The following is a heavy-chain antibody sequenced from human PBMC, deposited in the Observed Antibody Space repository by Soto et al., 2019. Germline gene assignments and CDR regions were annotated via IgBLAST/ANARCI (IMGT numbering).Heavy chain of an antibody. CDR2: IHSGDSDA. CDR1: GYSFSNYS. V-gene: IGHV5-51*01. D-gene: IGHD2-2*01. Sequence: PGESLKISCKGSGYSFSNYSIGWVRQMPGKGLEWMGNIHSGDSDARYSPSFQGQVTISVDKYINTAYLPWSRLKASDTDLYSCATRRSSHFFEYWGQGPLVTVSS. J-gene: IGHJ4*02. CDR3: ATRRSSHFFEY.